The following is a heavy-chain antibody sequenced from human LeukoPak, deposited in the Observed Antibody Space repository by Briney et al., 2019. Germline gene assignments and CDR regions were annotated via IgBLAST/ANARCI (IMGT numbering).Heavy chain of an antibody. V-gene: IGHV4-39*01. Sequence: SETLSLTCTMSGGSISTSSFYWGWVRKPPGKGLEWIGSIYYSGNTYYNPSLKSRVTISVDTSKNKFSLKVNSVTAADTTVYYCARHRSNWPSDAFDIWGQGTMVTVSS. J-gene: IGHJ3*02. D-gene: IGHD1-20*01. CDR1: GGSISTSSFY. CDR2: IYYSGNT. CDR3: ARHRSNWPSDAFDI.